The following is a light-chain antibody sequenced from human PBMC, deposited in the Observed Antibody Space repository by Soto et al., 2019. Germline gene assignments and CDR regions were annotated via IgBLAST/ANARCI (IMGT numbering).Light chain of an antibody. CDR3: HQANTLPLT. CDR1: RDIHTC. Sequence: DFQMTQSPSSVSASVGDRVTITCRARRDIHTCFPWYQQKPGKALKLLIYGASPLPCGVPSRFSGGGSGTDSILTIGNLLPEDFATYYCHQANTLPLTFGGGTKAQI. V-gene: IGKV1-12*01. J-gene: IGKJ4*01. CDR2: GAS.